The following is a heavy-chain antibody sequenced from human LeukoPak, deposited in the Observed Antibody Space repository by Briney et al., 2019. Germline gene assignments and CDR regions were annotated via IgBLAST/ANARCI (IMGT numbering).Heavy chain of an antibody. D-gene: IGHD1-7*01. V-gene: IGHV3-23*01. Sequence: GGSLRLSCAASGFTFSSYAISWVRQAPGKGLEWVSTMSGSGMTPKYADSVKGRFTISRDNSNNTLYLRMNSLRAEGTAVYYCAKDSTPYSGNTFYFDYWGQGTLVTVSP. CDR3: AKDSTPYSGNTFYFDY. CDR1: GFTFSSYA. CDR2: MSGSGMTP. J-gene: IGHJ4*02.